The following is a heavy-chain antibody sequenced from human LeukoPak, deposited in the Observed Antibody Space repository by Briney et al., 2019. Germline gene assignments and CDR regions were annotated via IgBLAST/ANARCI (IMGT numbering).Heavy chain of an antibody. CDR3: SGRSDSHSIY. CDR1: GFTFSNFW. V-gene: IGHV3-7*01. D-gene: IGHD4-11*01. Sequence: GGSLRLSCAASGFTFSNFWMNWVRQTPRKGLEWLANIKPDGTDKVYVDSVKGRFTISRDNAKNSVYLQLNSLRVEDTGVYYCSGRSDSHSIYWGQGTLVTASS. J-gene: IGHJ4*02. CDR2: IKPDGTDK.